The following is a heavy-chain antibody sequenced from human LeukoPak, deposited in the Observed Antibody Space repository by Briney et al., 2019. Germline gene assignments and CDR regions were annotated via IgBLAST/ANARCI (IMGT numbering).Heavy chain of an antibody. Sequence: GGSLRLSCAASGFTFSSFEMDWVRQAPGKGLEWVSYISSSGSTIHYADSVKGRFTISRDNAMNSLFLQMNSLRVDDTAVYYSARHNGWFDCWGLGTLVTVSS. CDR2: ISSSGSTI. CDR3: ARHNGWFDC. V-gene: IGHV3-48*03. CDR1: GFTFSSFE. D-gene: IGHD2-8*01. J-gene: IGHJ5*01.